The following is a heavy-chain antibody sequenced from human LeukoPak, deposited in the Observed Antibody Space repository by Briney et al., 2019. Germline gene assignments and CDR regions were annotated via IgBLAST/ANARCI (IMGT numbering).Heavy chain of an antibody. Sequence: GGSLRLSCAASGFTFSSYAMHWVRQAPGKGLEWVAVISYDGSNKYYADSVKGRFTISRDNSKNTLYLQMNSLRAEDTAVYYCARAKSTKYYFDYWSQGTLVTVSS. J-gene: IGHJ4*02. V-gene: IGHV3-30-3*01. CDR3: ARAKSTKYYFDY. CDR2: ISYDGSNK. CDR1: GFTFSSYA.